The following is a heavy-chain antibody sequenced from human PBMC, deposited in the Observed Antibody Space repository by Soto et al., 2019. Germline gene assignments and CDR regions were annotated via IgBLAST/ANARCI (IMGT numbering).Heavy chain of an antibody. J-gene: IGHJ4*02. CDR1: GGTFSSYA. CDR2: IIPIFGTA. V-gene: IGHV1-69*01. CDR3: GRGGGAGIVVVGSFDY. D-gene: IGHD2-15*01. Sequence: QVQLVQSGAEVKKPGSSVKVSCKASGGTFSSYAISWVRQAPGQGLEWMGGIIPIFGTANYAQKFQGRVTITADESTGTGYMGLGSLRSEDRAVYYCGRGGGAGIVVVGSFDYWGQGTLVTVSS.